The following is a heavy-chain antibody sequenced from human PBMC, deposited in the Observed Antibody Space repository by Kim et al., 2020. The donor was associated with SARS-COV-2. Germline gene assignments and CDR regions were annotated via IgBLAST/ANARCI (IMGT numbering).Heavy chain of an antibody. CDR3: ARVRRLVGANFDY. Sequence: SETLSLTCAVYGGSFSGYYWSWIRQPPGKGLEWIGEINHSGSTNYNPSLKSRVTISVDTSKNQFSLKLSSVTAADTAVYYCARVRRLVGANFDYWGQGTLVTVSS. CDR1: GGSFSGYY. V-gene: IGHV4-34*01. J-gene: IGHJ4*02. D-gene: IGHD1-26*01. CDR2: INHSGST.